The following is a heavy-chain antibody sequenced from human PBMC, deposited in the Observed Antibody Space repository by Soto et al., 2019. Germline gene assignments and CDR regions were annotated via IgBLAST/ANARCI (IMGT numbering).Heavy chain of an antibody. D-gene: IGHD6-13*01. CDR2: IYYSGST. CDR3: ARVFIAAAGTVVFDP. Sequence: SETLSLTCTVSGGSISSYYWSWIRQPPGKGLEWIGYIYYSGSTNYNPSLKSRVTISVDTSKNQFSLKLSSVTAADTAVYYCARVFIAAAGTVVFDPWGQGTLVTVSS. J-gene: IGHJ5*02. V-gene: IGHV4-59*01. CDR1: GGSISSYY.